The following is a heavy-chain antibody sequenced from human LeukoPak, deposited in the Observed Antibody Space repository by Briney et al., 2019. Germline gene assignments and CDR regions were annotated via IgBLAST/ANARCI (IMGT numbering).Heavy chain of an antibody. CDR1: GFTFTTYG. D-gene: IGHD3-10*01. CDR3: AKGLRWVGKYYHNHFDY. J-gene: IGHJ4*02. Sequence: GGSLRLSCEASGFTFTTYGMHWVRQAPGKGLEWVAFISYDGRKTYFGDSVKGRCTISRDNSENTLYLEMHSLKSEDTAVYYCAKGLRWVGKYYHNHFDYWGQGTLVTVSP. V-gene: IGHV3-30*18. CDR2: ISYDGRKT.